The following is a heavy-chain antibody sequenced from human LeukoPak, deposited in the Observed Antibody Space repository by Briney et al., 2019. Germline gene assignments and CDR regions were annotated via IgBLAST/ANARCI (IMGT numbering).Heavy chain of an antibody. CDR2: ISGSGGST. CDR1: GFTFSSYA. Sequence: GGSLRLSCAAYGFTFSSYAMSLVHQAPGKGLEWVSAISGSGGSTYYADSVKGRFTISRDNSKNTLYLQMNSLRAEDTAVYYCAKDLNYYDSSGYSIVPDYWGQGTLVTVST. CDR3: AKDLNYYDSSGYSIVPDY. D-gene: IGHD3-22*01. V-gene: IGHV3-23*01. J-gene: IGHJ4*02.